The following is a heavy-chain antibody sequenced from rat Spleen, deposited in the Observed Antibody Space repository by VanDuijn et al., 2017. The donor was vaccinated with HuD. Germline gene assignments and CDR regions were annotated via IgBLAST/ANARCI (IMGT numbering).Heavy chain of an antibody. J-gene: IGHJ2*01. CDR1: GFTFNNYG. D-gene: IGHD1-9*01. V-gene: IGHV5-29*01. CDR3: ARHGYNSYFDY. CDR2: ISYDGITT. Sequence: EVQLVESGGGLVQPGRSLKLSCAASGFTFNNYGMAWVRQAPTKGLEWVAAISYDGITTYYRDSVRGRFTISRDNAKSSLYLQMDGLRSEDTATYFCARHGYNSYFDYWGQGVMVTVSS.